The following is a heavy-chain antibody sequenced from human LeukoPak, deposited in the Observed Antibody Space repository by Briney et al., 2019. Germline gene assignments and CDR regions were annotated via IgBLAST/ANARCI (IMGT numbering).Heavy chain of an antibody. Sequence: SETLSLTCAVYGGSFSDYYWNWIRQPPGKGLEWIGEINHSGSTNYNPSLKSRVTISVDTSKNQFSLKLSSVTAADTAVYYCARHDYGDLGLDYWGQGTLVTVSS. D-gene: IGHD4-17*01. CDR3: ARHDYGDLGLDY. CDR1: GGSFSDYY. V-gene: IGHV4-34*01. J-gene: IGHJ4*02. CDR2: INHSGST.